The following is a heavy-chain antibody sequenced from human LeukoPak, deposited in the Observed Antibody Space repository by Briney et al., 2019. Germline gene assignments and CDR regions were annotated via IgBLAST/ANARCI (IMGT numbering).Heavy chain of an antibody. Sequence: ASVKVSCKASGYTFTGYYMHWVRQAPGQGLEWMGWINPNSGDTKYSQKFQGRVTMTRDTSVSTAYMELSRLRSDDTAVYYCATQRGSYLWGTDFDYWGQGTLVTVSS. V-gene: IGHV1-2*02. CDR3: ATQRGSYLWGTDFDY. CDR1: GYTFTGYY. D-gene: IGHD3-16*01. CDR2: INPNSGDT. J-gene: IGHJ4*02.